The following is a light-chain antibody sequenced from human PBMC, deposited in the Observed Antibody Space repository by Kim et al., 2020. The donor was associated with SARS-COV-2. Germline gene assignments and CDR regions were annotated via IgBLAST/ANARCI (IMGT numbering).Light chain of an antibody. CDR1: NIGSKS. CDR3: QVWDSSRGVV. Sequence: YELTQPPSVSVAPGKTARITCGGNNIGSKSVHWYQQKPGQAPVLVIYYDSDRPSGIPERFSGSNSGNTATLTISRVEAGDEADYYCQVWDSSRGVVFGGGTQLTVL. J-gene: IGLJ2*01. V-gene: IGLV3-21*04. CDR2: YDS.